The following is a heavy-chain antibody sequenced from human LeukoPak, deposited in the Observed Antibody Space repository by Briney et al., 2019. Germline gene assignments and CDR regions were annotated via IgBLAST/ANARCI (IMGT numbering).Heavy chain of an antibody. D-gene: IGHD3-16*01. CDR3: ARVTVSWGRPYYFDY. V-gene: IGHV4-34*01. CDR1: GGSFSGYY. CDR2: INHSGST. J-gene: IGHJ4*02. Sequence: SETLSLTCAVYGGSFSGYYWSRIRQPPGKGLEWIGEINHSGSTNYNPSLKSRVTISVDTSKNQFSLKLSSATAADTAVYYCARVTVSWGRPYYFDYWGQGTLVTVSS.